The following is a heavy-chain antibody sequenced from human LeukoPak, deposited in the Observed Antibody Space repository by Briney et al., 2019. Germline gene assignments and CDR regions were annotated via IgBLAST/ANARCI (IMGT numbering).Heavy chain of an antibody. CDR2: ITGSGDKT. CDR1: GFTFDNYA. CDR3: AKRDYSDSSGYYPLFDY. D-gene: IGHD3-22*01. Sequence: GGSLRLSCAASGFTFDNYAMSWVRQAPGQGLEWVSGITGSGDKTYYADSVKGRFTISRDNSKNTPYLQMNSLRAEDTAVYYCAKRDYSDSSGYYPLFDYWGQGTLVTVSS. J-gene: IGHJ4*02. V-gene: IGHV3-23*01.